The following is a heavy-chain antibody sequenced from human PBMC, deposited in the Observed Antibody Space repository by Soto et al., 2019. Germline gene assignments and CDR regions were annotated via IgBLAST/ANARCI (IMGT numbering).Heavy chain of an antibody. CDR1: GFGLINYG. V-gene: IGHV1-18*04. CDR3: ARLGVTTSVYYYTMDV. J-gene: IGHJ6*02. CDR2: ISAYNGNT. D-gene: IGHD4-4*01. Sequence: ASVKVSCKASGFGLINYGFTWVRQAPGQGLELMGWISAYNGNTIYAQNLQGRLTMTRDTSTSTAYMELRSLRSDDTAVYYCARLGVTTSVYYYTMDVWGQGTTVTVYS.